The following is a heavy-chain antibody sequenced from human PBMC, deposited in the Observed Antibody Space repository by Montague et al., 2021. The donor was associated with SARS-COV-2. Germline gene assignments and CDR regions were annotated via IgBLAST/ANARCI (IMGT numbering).Heavy chain of an antibody. V-gene: IGHV4-4*07. CDR3: ARDRFDFGAGRQGTIDF. Sequence: SETLSLTCSVSGDSITNHYWSWIRQPAGKGLEWIGRMHFTGKTNFSPFFSSQFTMSADTSKNQFSLKLTSVTAADTAIYFCARDRFDFGAGRQGTIDFWGQGTLVTVSS. CDR2: MHFTGKT. D-gene: IGHD3-10*01. CDR1: GDSITNHY. J-gene: IGHJ4*02.